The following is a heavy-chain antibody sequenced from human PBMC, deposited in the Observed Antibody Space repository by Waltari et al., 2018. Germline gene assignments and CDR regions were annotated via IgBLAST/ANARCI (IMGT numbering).Heavy chain of an antibody. CDR3: ANAHDYDDAFDI. CDR1: GFTFSSYA. J-gene: IGHJ3*02. Sequence: EVQLVEAGGGLVQPGGSLRRSCAASGFTFSSYAMSWVRQATGKGLEWVSAISGSGGSTYYADSVKGRFTISRDNSKNTLYLQMNSLRAEDTAVYYCANAHDYDDAFDIWGQGTMVTVSS. V-gene: IGHV3-23*04. D-gene: IGHD3-22*01. CDR2: ISGSGGST.